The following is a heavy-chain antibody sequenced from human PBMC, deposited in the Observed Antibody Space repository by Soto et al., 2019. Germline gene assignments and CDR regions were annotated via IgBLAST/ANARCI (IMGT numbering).Heavy chain of an antibody. CDR1: GFTFSSYA. CDR2: ISGSGGST. V-gene: IGHV3-23*01. CDR3: AKVLEWSPNGPFDY. Sequence: EVQLLESGGGLVQPGGSLRLSCAASGFTFSSYAMSWVRQAPGKGLEGVSAISGSGGSTYYADSVKGRFTISRDNSKNTLYLRMNSLRAEDTAVYYCAKVLEWSPNGPFDYWGQGTLVTVSS. J-gene: IGHJ4*02. D-gene: IGHD3-3*01.